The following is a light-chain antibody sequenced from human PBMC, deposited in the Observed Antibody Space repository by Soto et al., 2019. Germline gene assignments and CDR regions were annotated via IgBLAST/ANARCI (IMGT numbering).Light chain of an antibody. J-gene: IGKJ4*01. CDR3: QQYDTWPPLT. CDR1: QNVGTK. Sequence: EIVMTQSPATLSESPGERATLCCRASQNVGTKLAWYQQKPGQAPRLLIYGASTRATGIPARFSGSGSGTEFTLTISSLQSEDFAVYYCQQYDTWPPLTFGGGTKVEIK. V-gene: IGKV3-15*01. CDR2: GAS.